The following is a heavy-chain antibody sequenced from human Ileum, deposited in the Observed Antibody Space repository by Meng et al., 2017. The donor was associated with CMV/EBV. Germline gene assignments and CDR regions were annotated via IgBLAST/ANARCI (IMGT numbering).Heavy chain of an antibody. Sequence: QADSREAGPALVHRFETLSLTWTVSRASNRPDYWDWTRQPGGKGLEWIGRIYTGGPTDYNPSLKSRVTMSVDTSKNQFFLNLSSVTAADTAVYYCARGQTVRCFEYWGLGILVTVSS. CDR1: RASNRPDY. D-gene: IGHD3-10*01. V-gene: IGHV4-4*07. CDR2: IYTGGPT. CDR3: ARGQTVRCFEY. J-gene: IGHJ4*02.